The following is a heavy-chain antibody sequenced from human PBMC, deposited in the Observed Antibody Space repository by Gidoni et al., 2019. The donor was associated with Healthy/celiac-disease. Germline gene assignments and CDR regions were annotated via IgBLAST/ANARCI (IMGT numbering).Heavy chain of an antibody. J-gene: IGHJ5*02. CDR3: ATEPDSGCHSSSSDWFDP. D-gene: IGHD6-6*01. Sequence: QVQLVQSGAEVKTPGSSVKVSCKASAGTFSSYAISWVRQAPGQGLEWMGGIIPIFGTAIYAQKFPGRVTITADESTSTAYMELSSLRSEDTAVYYCATEPDSGCHSSSSDWFDPWGQGTLVTVSS. V-gene: IGHV1-69*01. CDR1: AGTFSSYA. CDR2: IIPIFGTA.